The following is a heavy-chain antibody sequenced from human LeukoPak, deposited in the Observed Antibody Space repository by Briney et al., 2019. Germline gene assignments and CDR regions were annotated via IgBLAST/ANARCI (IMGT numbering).Heavy chain of an antibody. Sequence: SETLSLTCTVSGGSISSGSYFWSWIRQSPGKGPEWIGYIYNSGSTNYNPSLKSRVTISLDTSKKQFSLKLTSVTAADTAIYYSATEYCASSSCRFDSWGQGTLVTVSS. CDR1: GGSISSGSYF. CDR3: ATEYCASSSCRFDS. CDR2: IYNSGST. D-gene: IGHD2-2*01. V-gene: IGHV4-61*01. J-gene: IGHJ4*02.